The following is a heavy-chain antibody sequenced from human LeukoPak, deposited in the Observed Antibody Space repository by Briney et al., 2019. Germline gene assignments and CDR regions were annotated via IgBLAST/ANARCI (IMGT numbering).Heavy chain of an antibody. CDR2: ISSSGSTV. V-gene: IGHV3-48*03. CDR1: GFTFSSYE. J-gene: IGHJ4*02. CDR3: AFLGYGSGFNSGY. Sequence: PGGSLRLSRAASGFTFSSYEMNWVRQAPGKGLEWVSYISSSGSTVYYADSVKGRFTISRDNAKNSLYLQMNSLRAEDTAVYYCAFLGYGSGFNSGYWGQGTLVTVSS. D-gene: IGHD3-10*01.